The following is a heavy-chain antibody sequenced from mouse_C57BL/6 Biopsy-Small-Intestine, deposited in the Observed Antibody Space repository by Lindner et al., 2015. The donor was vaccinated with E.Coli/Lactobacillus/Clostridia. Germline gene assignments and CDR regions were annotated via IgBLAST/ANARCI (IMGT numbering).Heavy chain of an antibody. Sequence: EVQLQASGPELVKPGASVKMSCKASGYTFTDYNMHWVKQSHGKSLEWIGYINPNNGGTSYNQKFKGKATLTVNKSSSTAYMELRSLTSEDSAVYYCARGAPHYSNYVGGYYFDYWGQGTTLTVSS. CDR2: INPNNGGT. V-gene: IGHV1-22*01. J-gene: IGHJ2*01. CDR3: ARGAPHYSNYVGGYYFDY. CDR1: GYTFTDYN. D-gene: IGHD2-5*01.